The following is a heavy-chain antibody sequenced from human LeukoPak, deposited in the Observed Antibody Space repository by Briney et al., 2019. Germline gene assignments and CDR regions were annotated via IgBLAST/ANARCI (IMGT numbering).Heavy chain of an antibody. D-gene: IGHD3-22*01. CDR2: INPNSGGT. Sequence: ASVKVSCKASGYTFTGYYMHWVRQAPGQGLEWMGRINPNSGGTNYAQKLQGRVTMTRDTSISTAYMELSRLRSDDTAVYYCARGKDYYDSSGYYLGYYFDYWGQGTLVTVSS. V-gene: IGHV1-2*06. CDR3: ARGKDYYDSSGYYLGYYFDY. J-gene: IGHJ4*02. CDR1: GYTFTGYY.